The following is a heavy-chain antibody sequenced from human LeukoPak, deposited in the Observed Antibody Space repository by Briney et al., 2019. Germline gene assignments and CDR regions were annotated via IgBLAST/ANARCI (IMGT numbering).Heavy chain of an antibody. D-gene: IGHD6-19*01. CDR3: ARDISGWYSGGYFRMDV. CDR2: ITATGGST. CDR1: GLIFSGYA. V-gene: IGHV3-23*01. Sequence: GGSLRLSCADSGLIFSGYAVSWVRQAPGKGLEWISSITATGGSTYYADSVKGRFTISRDNTENTLHLQMNGLRAEDTAVYYCARDISGWYSGGYFRMDVWGQGTTVTVSS. J-gene: IGHJ6*02.